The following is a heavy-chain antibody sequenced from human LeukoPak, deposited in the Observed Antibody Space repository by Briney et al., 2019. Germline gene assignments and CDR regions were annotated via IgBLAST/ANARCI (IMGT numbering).Heavy chain of an antibody. CDR2: INSDGSST. CDR1: GFPFSIYW. V-gene: IGHV3-74*01. Sequence: GGSLRLSCAPSGFPFSIYWMHWVRHAPGKGLVWVSRINSDGSSTSYADSVKGRFTISRDNAKNTLYLQMNSLRAEDTAVYYCARDREPYGSGSLSPWGQGTLVTVSS. D-gene: IGHD3-10*01. CDR3: ARDREPYGSGSLSP. J-gene: IGHJ5*02.